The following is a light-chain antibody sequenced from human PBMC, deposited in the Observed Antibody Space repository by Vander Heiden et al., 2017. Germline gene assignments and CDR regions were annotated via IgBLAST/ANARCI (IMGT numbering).Light chain of an antibody. J-gene: IGKJ2*01. Sequence: EIVMTQSPATLSVYPGERATLSCRASQSVSSNLAWYQQKPGQAPRLLIYGASTRATGIPARFSGSRSGTEFTLTISSLQSEDFAVYYCQQYNNWPPRTFGQGTKLEIK. CDR3: QQYNNWPPRT. V-gene: IGKV3-15*01. CDR1: QSVSSN. CDR2: GAS.